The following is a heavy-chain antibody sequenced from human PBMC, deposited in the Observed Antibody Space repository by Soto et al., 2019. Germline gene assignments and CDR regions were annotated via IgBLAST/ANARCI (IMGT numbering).Heavy chain of an antibody. CDR2: ISSGSAYI. CDR1: TFSSYS. V-gene: IGHV3-21*01. J-gene: IGHJ4*02. Sequence: GGSLRLSCTFTFSSYSLNWVRQAPGKGLEWVSSISSGSAYIKYADSVKGRFTISRDNAKNTLYLQMSSLRAEDTAVYYCTSSLLTPFDYWGQGTLVTVSS. D-gene: IGHD7-27*01. CDR3: TSSLLTPFDY.